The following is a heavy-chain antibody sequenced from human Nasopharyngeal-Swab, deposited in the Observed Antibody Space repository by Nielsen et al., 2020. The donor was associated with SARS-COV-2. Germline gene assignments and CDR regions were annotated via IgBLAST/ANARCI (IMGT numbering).Heavy chain of an antibody. Sequence: GESLKISCAASGFTFSSYAMHWVRQAPGKGLEWVAVISYDGSNKYYAESVKGRFTISRDNSKNTLYLQMNSLRAEDTAVYYCARDGGSYLDYWGQGTLVTVSS. D-gene: IGHD1-26*01. V-gene: IGHV3-30*04. CDR3: ARDGGSYLDY. J-gene: IGHJ4*02. CDR2: ISYDGSNK. CDR1: GFTFSSYA.